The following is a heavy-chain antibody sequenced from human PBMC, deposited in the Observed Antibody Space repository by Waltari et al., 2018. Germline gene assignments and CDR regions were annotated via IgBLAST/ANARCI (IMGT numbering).Heavy chain of an antibody. CDR2: ITYDGSNK. V-gene: IGHV3-30*18. D-gene: IGHD3-22*01. Sequence: QVQLVESGGGVVQPGRSLRLSCAASGFPFSSSGLPWVRQAPGKGLEWVAVITYDGSNKYYADSVKGRFTISRDNSKNTLYLQMNSLRAEDTAVYYCAKLLYYYDSSGVDYWGQGTLVTVSS. CDR1: GFPFSSSG. CDR3: AKLLYYYDSSGVDY. J-gene: IGHJ4*02.